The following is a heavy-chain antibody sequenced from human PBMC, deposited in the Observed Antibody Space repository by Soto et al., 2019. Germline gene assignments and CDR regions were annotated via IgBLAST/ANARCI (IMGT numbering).Heavy chain of an antibody. CDR3: AHRPSYCSGGSCYSGFDY. V-gene: IGHV2-5*02. CDR1: GFSLSTSGVG. Sequence: SGPTLVNPTQTLTLTCTFSGFSLSTSGVGVGWIRQPPGKALEWLALIYWDDDKRYSPSLKSRLTITKDTSKNQVVLTMTNMDPVDTATYYCAHRPSYCSGGSCYSGFDYCGQGPLVTVSS. D-gene: IGHD2-15*01. J-gene: IGHJ4*02. CDR2: IYWDDDK.